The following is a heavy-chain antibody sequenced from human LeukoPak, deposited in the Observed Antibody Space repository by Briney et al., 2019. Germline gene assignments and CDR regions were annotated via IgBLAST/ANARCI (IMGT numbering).Heavy chain of an antibody. CDR3: ARERTPGSGYGVDY. D-gene: IGHD6-25*01. CDR2: INPNINAT. Sequence: ASVKVSCKASGYTFTGYYIHWVRQAPGQGLEWMGWINPNINATNYAQKFQGRVTMTGDRSISTAYMELSRLRSDDTAVYYCARERTPGSGYGVDYWGQGTVVTVSS. CDR1: GYTFTGYY. J-gene: IGHJ4*02. V-gene: IGHV1-2*02.